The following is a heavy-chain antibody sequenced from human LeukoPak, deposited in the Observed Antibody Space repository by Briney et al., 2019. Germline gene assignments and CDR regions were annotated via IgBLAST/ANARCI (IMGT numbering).Heavy chain of an antibody. J-gene: IGHJ4*02. CDR3: ARDVTMVRGVMSDHFDY. CDR2: IYDSGST. Sequence: TSETLSLTCTVSGGSIRSSYYYWGWIRQPPGKGLEWIGSIYDSGSTYYNPSLKSRVTISVDTSKNQFSLKLNSVTAADTAVYYCARDVTMVRGVMSDHFDYWGQGTLVTVSS. V-gene: IGHV4-39*02. D-gene: IGHD3-10*01. CDR1: GGSIRSSYYY.